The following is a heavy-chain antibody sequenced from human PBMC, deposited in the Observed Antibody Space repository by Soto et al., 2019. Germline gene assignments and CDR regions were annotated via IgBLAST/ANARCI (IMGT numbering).Heavy chain of an antibody. CDR2: ISDDGSTA. V-gene: IGHV3-74*01. CDR3: ARGPRVSSTGTGAH. Sequence: GSLRLSCAVSGFTFSAYWMHWVRQVPGKGLTWVSRISDDGSTATYADSVKGRFIISRDNAKNSLYLEMNTLRADDSGLYYCARGPRVSSTGTGAHWGRGTLVTVSS. J-gene: IGHJ4*02. D-gene: IGHD1-1*01. CDR1: GFTFSAYW.